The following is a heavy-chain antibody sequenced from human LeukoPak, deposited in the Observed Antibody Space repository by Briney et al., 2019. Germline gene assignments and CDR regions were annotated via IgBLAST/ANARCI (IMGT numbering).Heavy chain of an antibody. CDR1: GGTFSSYA. CDR2: IIPLFRTP. V-gene: IGHV1-69*05. D-gene: IGHD3-10*01. J-gene: IGHJ4*02. CDR3: ARDLTMVRGVGDY. Sequence: ASVKVSCKASGGTFSSYAISWARQAPGQGLEWMGGIIPLFRTPNYAQKLQGRVTMTTDTSTSTAYMELRSLRSDDTAVYYCARDLTMVRGVGDYWGQGTLVTVSS.